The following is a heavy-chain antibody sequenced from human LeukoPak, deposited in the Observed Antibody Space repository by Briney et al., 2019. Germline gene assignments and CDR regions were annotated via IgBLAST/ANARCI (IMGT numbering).Heavy chain of an antibody. CDR2: IYYSGST. D-gene: IGHD6-19*01. CDR3: ARDGRAGSLFAY. Sequence: SETLSLTCTVSGVSISSSSYYWGWIRQPPGKGLEWIGSIYYSGSTYYNPSLKSRVTISVDTSKNQFSLKLSSVTAADTAIYYCARDGRAGSLFAYWGQGTLVTVSS. J-gene: IGHJ4*02. CDR1: GVSISSSSYY. V-gene: IGHV4-39*07.